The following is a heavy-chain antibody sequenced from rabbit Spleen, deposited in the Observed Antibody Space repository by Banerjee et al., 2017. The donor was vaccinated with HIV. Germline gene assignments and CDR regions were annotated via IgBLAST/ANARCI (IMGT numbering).Heavy chain of an antibody. J-gene: IGHJ6*01. CDR2: INAVTGKA. CDR1: GFSFSNKAV. V-gene: IGHV1S45*01. CDR3: ARDTGSSFSTYGMDL. Sequence: QERLVESGGGLVKPEGSLKLSCTASGFSFSNKAVMCWVRQAPGKGLEWIACINAVTGKAVYASWAKGRFIISKTSSTTVTLQMTSLTVADTAAYFCARDTGSSFSTYGMDLWGPGTLVTVS. D-gene: IGHD8-1*01.